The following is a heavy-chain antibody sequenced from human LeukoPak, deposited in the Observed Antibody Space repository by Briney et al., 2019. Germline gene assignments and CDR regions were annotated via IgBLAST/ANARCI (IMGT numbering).Heavy chain of an antibody. J-gene: IGHJ4*02. CDR1: GGTFSSYA. CDR2: IIPIFGTA. Sequence: SVKVSCEASGGTFSSYAISWVRQAPGQGLEWMGGIIPIFGTANYAQKFQGRVTITADESTSTAYMELSSLRSEDTAVYYCARTAGIAVAQISFDYWGQGTLVTVSS. V-gene: IGHV1-69*13. D-gene: IGHD6-19*01. CDR3: ARTAGIAVAQISFDY.